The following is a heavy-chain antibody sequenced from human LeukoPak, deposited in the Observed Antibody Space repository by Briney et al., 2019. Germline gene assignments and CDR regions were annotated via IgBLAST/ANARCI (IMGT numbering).Heavy chain of an antibody. D-gene: IGHD6-13*01. CDR3: ARGRQRYSNSWYFDY. Sequence: SETLSLTCAVYGGSFSGYYWSWIRQPPGKGLEWIGEINHSGSTNYNSSLKSRVTISVDTSKNQFSLKLSSVTAADTAVYYCARGRQRYSNSWYFDYWGQGTLVTVSS. V-gene: IGHV4-34*01. CDR2: INHSGST. J-gene: IGHJ4*02. CDR1: GGSFSGYY.